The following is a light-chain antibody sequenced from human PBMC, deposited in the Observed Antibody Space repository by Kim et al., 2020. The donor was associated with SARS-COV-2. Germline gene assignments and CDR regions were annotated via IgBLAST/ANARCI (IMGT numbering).Light chain of an antibody. Sequence: SALTQPASVSGSPGQSITISCTGTSSDIGGYNYVSWYQQHPGKAPKLMIYDVSDRPSGVSNRFSGSKSGNTASLTISGLQAEDEADYYCSSYTSDSSVVFGGGTQLTVL. J-gene: IGLJ2*01. CDR1: SSDIGGYNY. V-gene: IGLV2-14*03. CDR2: DVS. CDR3: SSYTSDSSVV.